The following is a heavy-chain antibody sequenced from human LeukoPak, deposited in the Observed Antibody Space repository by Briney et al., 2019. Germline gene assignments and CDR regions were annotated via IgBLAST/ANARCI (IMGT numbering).Heavy chain of an antibody. CDR1: GFTFSTYW. D-gene: IGHD6-13*01. Sequence: HAGGSLRLSCAASGFTFSTYWMSWVRQAPGKGLEWVANIKQDGSEKYYLDSVKGRFTISRDNAKNSLYLQMNSLRAEDTAVCFCTREAAAGIDYWGQGTLVTASS. CDR3: TREAAAGIDY. V-gene: IGHV3-7*01. CDR2: IKQDGSEK. J-gene: IGHJ4*02.